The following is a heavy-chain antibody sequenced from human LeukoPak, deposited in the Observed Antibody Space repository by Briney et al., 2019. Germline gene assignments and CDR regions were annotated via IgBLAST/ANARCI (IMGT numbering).Heavy chain of an antibody. J-gene: IGHJ3*01. Sequence: ASVKVSCKASGYTFTGYYMHWVRQAPGQGLEWMGWINPNSGGTNYAQKFQGRVTMTRDTSISTAYMELSRLRSDDTAVYYCARARIAAAGTLDWGQGTMVTVSS. D-gene: IGHD6-13*01. CDR2: INPNSGGT. V-gene: IGHV1-2*02. CDR1: GYTFTGYY. CDR3: ARARIAAAGTLD.